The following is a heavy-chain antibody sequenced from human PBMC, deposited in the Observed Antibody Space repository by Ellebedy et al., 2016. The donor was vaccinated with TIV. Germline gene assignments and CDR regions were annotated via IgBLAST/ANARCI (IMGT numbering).Heavy chain of an antibody. CDR2: INPNSGGT. CDR3: ARVSDIGSSGSFDY. CDR1: GYTFTGYY. J-gene: IGHJ4*02. D-gene: IGHD3-22*01. Sequence: ASVKVSXXASGYTFTGYYMHWVRQAPGQGLEWMGWINPNSGGTNYAQKFQGRVTMTRDTSISTAYMELSRLRSDDTAVYYCARVSDIGSSGSFDYWGQGTLVTVSS. V-gene: IGHV1-2*02.